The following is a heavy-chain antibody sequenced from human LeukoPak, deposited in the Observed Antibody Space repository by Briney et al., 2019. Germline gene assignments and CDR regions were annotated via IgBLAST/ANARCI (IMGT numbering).Heavy chain of an antibody. J-gene: IGHJ3*02. Sequence: SETLSLTCTVSGYSISSGYYWSWIRQPPGKGLEWIGYIYYSGSTNYNPSLKSRVTISVDTSKNQFSLKLSSVTAADTAVYYCARDQQTYYYDSSGSPGDAFDIWGQGTMVTVSS. CDR2: IYYSGST. D-gene: IGHD3-22*01. CDR1: GYSISSGYY. CDR3: ARDQQTYYYDSSGSPGDAFDI. V-gene: IGHV4-61*01.